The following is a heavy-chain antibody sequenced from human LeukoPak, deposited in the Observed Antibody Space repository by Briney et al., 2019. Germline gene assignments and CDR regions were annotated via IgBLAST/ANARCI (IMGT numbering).Heavy chain of an antibody. D-gene: IGHD3-22*01. Sequence: GASVKVSCKASGYTFTSYGISWVRQAPGQGLEWMGWISAYNGNTNYAQKLQGRVTMTTDTSTSTAYMELRSLRSDDTAVYYCARANYYDSSGYSGYWGQGTLVTVSP. CDR1: GYTFTSYG. J-gene: IGHJ4*02. CDR3: ARANYYDSSGYSGY. V-gene: IGHV1-18*01. CDR2: ISAYNGNT.